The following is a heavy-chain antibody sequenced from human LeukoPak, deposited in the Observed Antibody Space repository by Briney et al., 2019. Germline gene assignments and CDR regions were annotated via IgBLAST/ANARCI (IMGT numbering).Heavy chain of an antibody. CDR2: INSDRSTK. CDR1: GITFSAYW. V-gene: IGHV3-74*01. J-gene: IGHJ3*01. Sequence: GGSLRLSRAASGITFSAYWMHWVRQAPGKGVVCVSRINSDRSTKSYVGSVEGRFTLSRDNAKKTLYLQMNSLRAEDTAVYYCARAGTVVDYDPSDAFDVWGQGTMVTVSS. CDR3: ARAGTVVDYDPSDAFDV. D-gene: IGHD3-22*01.